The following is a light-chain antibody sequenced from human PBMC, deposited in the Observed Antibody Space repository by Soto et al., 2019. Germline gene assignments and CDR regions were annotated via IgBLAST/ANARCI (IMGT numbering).Light chain of an antibody. V-gene: IGKV3-15*01. CDR2: GAS. Sequence: EIVLTQSPGTLSLSPGERATLSCRASQSVSSSYLAWYQQKPGQAPRLLIYGASTRATGIPARFSGSGSGTEFTLTISSLQSEDFAVYYCQQYNNWLTFGGGTTGDNK. J-gene: IGKJ4*01. CDR3: QQYNNWLT. CDR1: QSVSSSY.